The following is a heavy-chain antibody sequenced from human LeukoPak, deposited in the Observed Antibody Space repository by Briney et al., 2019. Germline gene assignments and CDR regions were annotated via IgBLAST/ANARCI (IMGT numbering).Heavy chain of an antibody. CDR1: GFTFSSYG. J-gene: IGHJ4*02. Sequence: GGSLRLSCAASGFTFSSYGMHWVRQAPGKGLEWVAVISYDGSNKYYADSVKGRFTISRDNSKNTLYLQMNSLRAEDTAVYYCAEDPRGSGSYYAPDYWGQGTLVTVSS. V-gene: IGHV3-30*18. CDR3: AEDPRGSGSYYAPDY. CDR2: ISYDGSNK. D-gene: IGHD3-10*01.